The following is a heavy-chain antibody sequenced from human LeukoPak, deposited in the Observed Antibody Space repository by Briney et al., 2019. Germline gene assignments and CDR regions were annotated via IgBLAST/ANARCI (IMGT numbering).Heavy chain of an antibody. V-gene: IGHV1-2*06. CDR3: ASRTNHYYYYGMDV. J-gene: IGHJ6*02. CDR1: GYTFTGYY. CDR2: INPNSGGT. D-gene: IGHD1-14*01. Sequence: GASVKVSCKASGYTFTGYYMHWVRQAPGQGLEWMGRINPNSGGTNYAQKFQGRVTMTRDTSISTAYMELSRLRSDDTAVYYCASRTNHYYYYGMDVWGQGTTVTVSS.